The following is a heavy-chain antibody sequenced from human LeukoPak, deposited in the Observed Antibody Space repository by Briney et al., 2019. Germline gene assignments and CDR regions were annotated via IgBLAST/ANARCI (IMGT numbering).Heavy chain of an antibody. CDR3: AKYSPGISYYSFHY. CDR2: IRYDESNK. D-gene: IGHD3-22*01. Sequence: GGSLRLSCVASGFSFSSHGMHWVRQAPGKGLEWVAFIRYDESNKYHADSVKGRFTISRDNSKNTLYLQMNSPRPEDTAVYYCAKYSPGISYYSFHYWGQGTLVTVSS. V-gene: IGHV3-30*02. J-gene: IGHJ4*02. CDR1: GFSFSSHG.